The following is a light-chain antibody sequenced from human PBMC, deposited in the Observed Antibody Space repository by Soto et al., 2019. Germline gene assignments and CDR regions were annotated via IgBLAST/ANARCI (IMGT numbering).Light chain of an antibody. J-gene: IGKJ1*01. CDR3: QQSYITPWT. V-gene: IGKV1-39*01. CDR2: AAS. Sequence: DVQMTQSPSSLSASVGDRVTITCRASQRVNNYLNWYQQKPGEAPKLLISAASSLQIGVPSRFGGSGSGTDFTLDISGLQPEDFAIYYCQQSYITPWTVGQGTKVEIK. CDR1: QRVNNY.